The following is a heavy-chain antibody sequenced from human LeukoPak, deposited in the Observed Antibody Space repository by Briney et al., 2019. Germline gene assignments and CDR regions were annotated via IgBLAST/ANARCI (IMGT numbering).Heavy chain of an antibody. V-gene: IGHV1-2*02. CDR3: AVSVAVAGNEGVGY. D-gene: IGHD6-19*01. CDR1: GYTFTGYY. Sequence: GASVKVSCKASGYTFTGYYMHWVRQAPGQGLEWMGWINPNSGGTNYAQKFQGRVTMTRDTSISTAYMELSRLRSDDTAVYYCAVSVAVAGNEGVGYWGQGTLVTVSS. CDR2: INPNSGGT. J-gene: IGHJ4*02.